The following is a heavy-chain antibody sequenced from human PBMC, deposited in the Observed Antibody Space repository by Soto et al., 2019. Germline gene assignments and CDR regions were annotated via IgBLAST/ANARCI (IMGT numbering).Heavy chain of an antibody. CDR2: IYYSGST. J-gene: IGHJ3*02. CDR1: GGSISSGGYY. CDR3: ARDEKDILAAFDI. D-gene: IGHD2-15*01. Sequence: PSETLFLTCTVSGGSISSGGYYWSCIREHPGKGLEWIGYIYYSGSTYYNPSLKSRVTISVDTSKNQFSLKLSSVTASDTAVYYCARDEKDILAAFDIWGQGTMVTVSS. V-gene: IGHV4-31*03.